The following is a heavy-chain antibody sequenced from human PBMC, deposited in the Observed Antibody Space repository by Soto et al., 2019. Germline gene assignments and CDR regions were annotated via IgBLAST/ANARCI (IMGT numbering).Heavy chain of an antibody. J-gene: IGHJ6*04. CDR3: ARDMEGYCSSTSCYGSYYYYGMDV. Sequence: TGGSLRLSCAASGFTFSSYSMNWVRQAPGKGLEWVSSISSSSSYIYYADSVKGRFTISRDNAKNSLYLQMNSLRAEDTAVYYCARDMEGYCSSTSCYGSYYYYGMDVWGKGTTVTVSS. V-gene: IGHV3-21*01. CDR2: ISSSSSYI. D-gene: IGHD2-2*01. CDR1: GFTFSSYS.